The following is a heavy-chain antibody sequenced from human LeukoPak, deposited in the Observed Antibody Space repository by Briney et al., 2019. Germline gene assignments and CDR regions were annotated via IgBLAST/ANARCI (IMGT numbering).Heavy chain of an antibody. Sequence: PSETLSLTCAVSGGSFSGYYWSWIRQPPGKGLEWIGEINHSGSTNYNPSLKSRVTISVDTSKNQFSLKLSSVTAADTAVYYCARHLYDILTGYLDAFDIWGQGTMVTVSS. CDR3: ARHLYDILTGYLDAFDI. CDR2: INHSGST. J-gene: IGHJ3*02. D-gene: IGHD3-9*01. V-gene: IGHV4-34*01. CDR1: GGSFSGYY.